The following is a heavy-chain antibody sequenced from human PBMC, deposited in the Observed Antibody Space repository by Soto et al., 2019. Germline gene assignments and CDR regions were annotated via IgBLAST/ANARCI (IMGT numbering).Heavy chain of an antibody. CDR3: AGKGYYYGSGSYYNIAFDI. Sequence: SQTLSLTXTVSGGSISSSSYYWGWIRQPPGKGLEWIGSIYYSGSTYYNPSLKSRVTISVDTSKNQFSLKLSSVTAADTAVYYCAGKGYYYGSGSYYNIAFDIWGQVTMVTVSS. J-gene: IGHJ3*02. V-gene: IGHV4-39*01. CDR2: IYYSGST. D-gene: IGHD3-10*01. CDR1: GGSISSSSYY.